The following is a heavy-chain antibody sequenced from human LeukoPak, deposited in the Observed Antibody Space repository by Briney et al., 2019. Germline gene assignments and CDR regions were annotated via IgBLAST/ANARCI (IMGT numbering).Heavy chain of an antibody. CDR2: IYYSGST. J-gene: IGHJ5*02. V-gene: IGHV4-59*01. CDR3: ASSIAADGTGWFDP. D-gene: IGHD6-13*01. CDR1: GGSISSYY. Sequence: SETLSLTCTVSGGSISSYYWSWLRQPPGKGLEWIGYIYYSGSTNYNPSLKSRVTISVDTSKNQFSLKLSSVSAADTAVYYCASSIAADGTGWFDPWGQGTLVTVSS.